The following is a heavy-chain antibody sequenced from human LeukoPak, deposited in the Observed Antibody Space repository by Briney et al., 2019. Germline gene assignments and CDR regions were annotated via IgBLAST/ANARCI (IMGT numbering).Heavy chain of an antibody. CDR1: GFTFSSYA. CDR3: ARVSAPY. V-gene: IGHV3-30-3*01. CDR2: ISYDGSNK. Sequence: QPGMSLRLSCAASGFTFSSYAMHWVRQAPGKGLEWVAVISYDGSNKYYADSVKGRFTISRDNSKNTLYLQMNSLRAEDTAVYYCARVSAPYWGQGTLVTVSS. J-gene: IGHJ4*02.